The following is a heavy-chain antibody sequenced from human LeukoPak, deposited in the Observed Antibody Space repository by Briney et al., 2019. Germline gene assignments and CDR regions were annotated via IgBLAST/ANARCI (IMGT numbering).Heavy chain of an antibody. CDR2: MSFDGTHI. V-gene: IGHV3-30-3*02. CDR3: AKDRRNIAVAGCDY. CDR1: GFTFGSYA. Sequence: GRSLRLSCAASGFTFGSYAMHWVRQAPGKGLEWVAVMSFDGTHIYYADSVKGRFTISRDNSKNTLHLEMNSLRVEDTAVYYCAKDRRNIAVAGCDYWGQGTLVTVSS. J-gene: IGHJ4*02. D-gene: IGHD6-19*01.